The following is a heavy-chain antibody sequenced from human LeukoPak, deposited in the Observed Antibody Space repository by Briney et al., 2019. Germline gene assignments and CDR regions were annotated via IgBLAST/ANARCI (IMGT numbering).Heavy chain of an antibody. CDR3: AKDTRRCAPRTYYFDY. CDR1: GFTFSSYA. Sequence: GGSLRLSCAASGFTFSSYAMSWVRQAPGKGLEWVSAISGSGGSTYYADSVKGRFTISRDNSKNTLYLQMNSLRAEDTAVYYCAKDTRRCAPRTYYFDYWGQGTLVTVSS. V-gene: IGHV3-23*01. CDR2: ISGSGGST. D-gene: IGHD1-14*01. J-gene: IGHJ4*02.